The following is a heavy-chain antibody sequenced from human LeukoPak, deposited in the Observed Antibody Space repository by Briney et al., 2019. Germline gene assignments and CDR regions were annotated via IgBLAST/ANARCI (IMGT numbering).Heavy chain of an antibody. D-gene: IGHD3-9*01. CDR1: GFTFDDYA. CDR3: AKDTRDILTGYYNTALDY. J-gene: IGHJ4*02. CDR2: ISWNSGTI. V-gene: IGHV3-9*01. Sequence: GGSLRLSCAASGFTFDDYAMHWVRQAPGKGLEWVSGISWNSGTIGYADSVKGRFTISRDNAKNSLYLQMNSLRDEDTALYYCAKDTRDILTGYYNTALDYWGQGTLVTVSS.